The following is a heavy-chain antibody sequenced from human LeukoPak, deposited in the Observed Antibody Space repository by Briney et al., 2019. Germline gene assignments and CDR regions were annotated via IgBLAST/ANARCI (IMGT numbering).Heavy chain of an antibody. CDR1: GYTFTSYG. CDR3: ASKLGYCSGGSCYYYYYYMDV. V-gene: IGHV1-18*01. Sequence: ASVKVSCKASGYTFTSYGISWVRQAPGQGLEWMGWISAYNGNTNYAQKLQGRVTMTTDTSTSTAYMELRSLRSDDTAVYYCASKLGYCSGGSCYYYYYYMDVWGKGTTVTISS. CDR2: ISAYNGNT. D-gene: IGHD2-15*01. J-gene: IGHJ6*03.